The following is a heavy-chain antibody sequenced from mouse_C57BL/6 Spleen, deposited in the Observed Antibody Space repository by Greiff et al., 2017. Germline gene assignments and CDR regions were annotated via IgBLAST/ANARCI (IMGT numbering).Heavy chain of an antibody. CDR1: GYTFTSCW. J-gene: IGHJ4*01. D-gene: IGHD4-1*01. CDR3: AREGNWDVLLDYAMDY. Sequence: QVQLKQPGAELVKPGASVKMSCKASGYTFTSCWITWVKQRPGQGLEWIGDIYPGSGSTNYNEKFKSKATLTVDTSSSTAYMQLSSLTSEDSAVYYCAREGNWDVLLDYAMDYWGQGTSVTVSS. CDR2: IYPGSGST. V-gene: IGHV1-55*01.